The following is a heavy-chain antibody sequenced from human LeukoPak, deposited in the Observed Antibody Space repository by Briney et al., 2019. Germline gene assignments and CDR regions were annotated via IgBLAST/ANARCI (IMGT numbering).Heavy chain of an antibody. V-gene: IGHV4-59*01. D-gene: IGHD3-22*01. CDR2: IYYSGST. CDR1: GGSISGYY. CDR3: ARGAYYYDSSGYYY. J-gene: IGHJ4*02. Sequence: PSETLSLTCTVSGGSISGYYWSWIRQPPGKGLEWIGYIYYSGSTNYNPSLKSRVTISVDTSKNQFSLKLSSVTAADTAVYYCARGAYYYDSSGYYYWGQGTLVTVSS.